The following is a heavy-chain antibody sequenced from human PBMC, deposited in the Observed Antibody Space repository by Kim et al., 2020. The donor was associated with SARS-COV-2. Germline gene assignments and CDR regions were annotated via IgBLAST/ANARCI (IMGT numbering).Heavy chain of an antibody. J-gene: IGHJ4*02. Sequence: SETLSLTCAVYGGSFSGYYWSWIRQPPGKGLEWIGEINHSGSTNYNPSLKSRVTISVDTSKNQFSLKLSSVTAADTAVYYCARKRVVTAPLHYWGQGTLVTVSS. CDR2: INHSGST. CDR3: ARKRVVTAPLHY. D-gene: IGHD2-21*02. CDR1: GGSFSGYY. V-gene: IGHV4-34*01.